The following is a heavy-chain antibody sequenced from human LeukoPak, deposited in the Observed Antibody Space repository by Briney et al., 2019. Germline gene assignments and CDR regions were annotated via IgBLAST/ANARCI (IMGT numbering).Heavy chain of an antibody. J-gene: IGHJ4*02. CDR3: AKDPPILRWSFDY. CDR2: ITGGGTT. V-gene: IGHV3-23*01. CDR1: GFTFSTNA. D-gene: IGHD4-23*01. Sequence: GGSLRLSCAASGFTFSTNAMSWVRRTPGKGLEWVSAITGGGTTYYADSVKGRFTISRDNSKNTLYLQMNSLRAEDTAVYYCAKDPPILRWSFDYWGQGTLVTVSS.